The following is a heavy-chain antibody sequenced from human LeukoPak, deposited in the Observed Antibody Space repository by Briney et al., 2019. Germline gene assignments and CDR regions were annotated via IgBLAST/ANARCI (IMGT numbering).Heavy chain of an antibody. CDR1: GFTVSSNY. CDR2: IYSGGST. CDR3: AREIEVATPRGGNWFDP. J-gene: IGHJ5*02. Sequence: PGGSLRLSCAASGFTVSSNYMSWVRQAPGKGLEWVSVIYSGGSTYYADSVKGRFTISRDNSKNTLYLQMNSLRAEDTAVYYCAREIEVATPRGGNWFDPWGQGTLVTVSS. D-gene: IGHD5-12*01. V-gene: IGHV3-53*01.